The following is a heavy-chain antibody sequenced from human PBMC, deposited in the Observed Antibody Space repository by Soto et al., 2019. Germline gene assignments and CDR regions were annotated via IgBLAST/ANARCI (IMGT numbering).Heavy chain of an antibody. CDR1: GYSFTSYW. Sequence: PGESLKISCEGSGYSFTSYWITWVRQMPGKGLEWMGRIDPSDSQTNYSPSFQGHVTILVDKSINTAYLQWGSLKASDYAMYYCPRNNDYGDYVYLGLGFWGQGTLVTV. V-gene: IGHV5-10-1*01. CDR3: PRNNDYGDYVYLGLGF. CDR2: IDPSDSQT. J-gene: IGHJ4*02. D-gene: IGHD4-17*01.